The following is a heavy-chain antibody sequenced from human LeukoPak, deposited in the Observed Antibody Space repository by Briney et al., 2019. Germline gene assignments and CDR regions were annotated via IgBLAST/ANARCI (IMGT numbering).Heavy chain of an antibody. V-gene: IGHV1-18*01. CDR3: ARELHYGSGTSFDY. CDR2: ISAYLGNT. CDR1: GYTFSNFG. Sequence: ASVKVSCKASGYTFSNFGITWVRQAPGQGLEWMGWISAYLGNTNYAQKFQGRVTMTTDTSTSKAYLELRSLSSADTAVYYCARELHYGSGTSFDYWGQGSLVTVSS. J-gene: IGHJ4*02. D-gene: IGHD3-10*01.